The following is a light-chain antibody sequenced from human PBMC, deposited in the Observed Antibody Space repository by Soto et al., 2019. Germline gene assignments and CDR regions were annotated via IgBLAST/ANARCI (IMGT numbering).Light chain of an antibody. CDR2: AAS. CDR1: HGISNY. CDR3: QKYNSVPLT. J-gene: IGKJ4*01. Sequence: DIQMTQSPSSLSASVGDRVTISCRASHGISNYLAWYQHKSGKVPQLLIYAASTLQSGVPSRFSGSGSGTDFTLTISSLQPDDVASYYCQKYNSVPLTFGGGTKVMIK. V-gene: IGKV1-27*01.